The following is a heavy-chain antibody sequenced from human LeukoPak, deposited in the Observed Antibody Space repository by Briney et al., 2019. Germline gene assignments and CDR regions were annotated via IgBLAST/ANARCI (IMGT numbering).Heavy chain of an antibody. CDR3: ARGGSGYHSSLYYYYYYMDV. J-gene: IGHJ6*03. V-gene: IGHV4-61*05. D-gene: IGHD3-3*01. CDR1: GGSISSSSYY. CDR2: IYYSGST. Sequence: SETLSLTCTVSGGSISSSSYYWGWIRQPPGKGLEWIGYIYYSGSTNYNPSLKSRVTISVDTSKNQFSLKLSSVTAADTAVYYCARGGSGYHSSLYYYYYYMDVWGKGTTVTVSS.